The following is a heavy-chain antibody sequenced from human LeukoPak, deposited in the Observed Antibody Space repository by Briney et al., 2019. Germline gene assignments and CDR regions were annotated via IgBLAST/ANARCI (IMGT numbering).Heavy chain of an antibody. CDR2: INHSGST. CDR1: GGSFSGYY. J-gene: IGHJ3*02. V-gene: IGHV4-34*01. D-gene: IGHD6-6*01. CDR3: ARGLTRRMAARRTVGAFDI. Sequence: SETLSLTCAVYGGSFSGYYWSWIRQPPGKGLEWIGEINHSGSTNYNPSLKSRVTISVDTSKNQFSLKLSSVTAADTALYYCARGLTRRMAARRTVGAFDIWGQGTMVTVSS.